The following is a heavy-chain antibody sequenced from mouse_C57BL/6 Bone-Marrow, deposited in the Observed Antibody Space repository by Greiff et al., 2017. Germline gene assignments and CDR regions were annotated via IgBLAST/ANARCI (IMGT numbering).Heavy chain of an antibody. CDR1: GYTFTSYW. V-gene: IGHV1-69*01. CDR2: IDPSDSYT. Sequence: VQLQQPGAELVMPGASVKLSCKASGYTFTSYWMHWVKQRPGQGLEWIGEIDPSDSYTNYNQKFKGKSTLTVDKSSSTAYMQLSSLTSEDSAVDYCARERDYYGSSYAWFAYWGQGTLVTVSA. CDR3: ARERDYYGSSYAWFAY. D-gene: IGHD1-1*01. J-gene: IGHJ3*01.